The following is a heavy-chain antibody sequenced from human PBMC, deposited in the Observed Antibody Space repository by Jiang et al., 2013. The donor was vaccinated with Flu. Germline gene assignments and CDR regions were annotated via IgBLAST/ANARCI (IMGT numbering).Heavy chain of an antibody. CDR3: ARHGDRGYSGYDLSSWFDP. CDR1: GYSFTSYW. J-gene: IGHJ5*02. D-gene: IGHD5-12*01. CDR2: IYPGDSDT. V-gene: IGHV5-51*01. Sequence: SCKGSGYSFTSYWIGWVRQMPGKGLEWMGIIYPGDSDTRYQPRPSQGQVTISADKSTSTAYLQWSSLKASDTAMYYCARHGDRGYSGYDLSSWFDPWGQGTLVTVSS.